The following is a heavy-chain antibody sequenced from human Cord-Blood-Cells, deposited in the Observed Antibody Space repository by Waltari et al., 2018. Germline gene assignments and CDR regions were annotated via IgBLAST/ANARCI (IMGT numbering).Heavy chain of an antibody. CDR2: ST. Sequence: STNYNPSLKSRVTISVDKSKNQFSLKLSSVTAADTAVYYCARDPRFSLKPGYSSGWYWYFDLWGRGTLVTVSS. J-gene: IGHJ2*01. CDR3: ARDPRFSLKPGYSSGWYWYFDL. V-gene: IGHV4-4*02. D-gene: IGHD6-19*01.